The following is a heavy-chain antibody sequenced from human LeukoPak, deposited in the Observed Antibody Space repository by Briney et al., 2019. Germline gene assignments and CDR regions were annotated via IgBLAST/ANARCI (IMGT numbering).Heavy chain of an antibody. J-gene: IGHJ5*02. D-gene: IGHD2-2*03. CDR2: IGSNSVPT. CDR3: AKHCSGYCNTASEKRFDP. Sequence: GGSLRLSCAASGFTFSSYSMNWVRQAPGKGLEWVSGIGSNSVPTIYADSVKGRFTISRDNSKSMLYLQMDSLRVEDTAVYYCAKHCSGYCNTASEKRFDPWGQGTLVTVSS. CDR1: GFTFSSYS. V-gene: IGHV3-23*01.